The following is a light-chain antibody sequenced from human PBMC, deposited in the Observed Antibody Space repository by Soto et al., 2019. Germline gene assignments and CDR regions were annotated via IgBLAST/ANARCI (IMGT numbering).Light chain of an antibody. J-gene: IGKJ1*01. CDR3: QQYGLSPQT. CDR1: QGLSDTN. CDR2: DSS. Sequence: EVVLTQSPGTLSLSPGEGATLSCRASQGLSDTNLAWYQQKPGQAPRLLMYDSSRMAPGVPNRFSCSGSWTEFTLTISCVERDDFGVYYCQQYGLSPQTFGLGSKVEIK. V-gene: IGKV3-20*01.